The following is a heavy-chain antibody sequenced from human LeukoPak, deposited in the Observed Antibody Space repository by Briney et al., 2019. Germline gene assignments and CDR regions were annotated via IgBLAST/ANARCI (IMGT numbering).Heavy chain of an antibody. J-gene: IGHJ6*02. CDR2: ISFAGGDK. CDR1: GFTFSSYA. CDR3: ARVRVRGVILTYYYYGMDV. D-gene: IGHD3-10*01. V-gene: IGHV3-30*01. Sequence: GGSLRLSCVGSGFTFSSYALHWVRQAPGKGLQWVALISFAGGDKYYANSVKGRFTISRDSSKNTLFLQMNSLRAEDTAVYYCARVRVRGVILTYYYYGMDVWGRGTTVTVSS.